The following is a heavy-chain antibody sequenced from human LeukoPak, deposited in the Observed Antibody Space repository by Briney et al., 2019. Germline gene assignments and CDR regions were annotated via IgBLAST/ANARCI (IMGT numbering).Heavy chain of an antibody. CDR1: GGSISSYY. D-gene: IGHD5-24*01. J-gene: IGHJ3*02. Sequence: KPSETLSLTCTVSGGSISSYYWNWIRQPPGKGLEWIGYISYSGSTNYNPSLKSRVTISVDTSKNQFSLKLSSVTAADTAVYYCAGRLWRRDGYNLSAFDIWGQGTMVTVSS. CDR3: AGRLWRRDGYNLSAFDI. CDR2: ISYSGST. V-gene: IGHV4-59*01.